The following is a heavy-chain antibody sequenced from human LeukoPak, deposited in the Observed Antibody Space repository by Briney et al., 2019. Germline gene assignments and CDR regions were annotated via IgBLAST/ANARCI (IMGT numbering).Heavy chain of an antibody. Sequence: GGSLRLSCATSGFTFSNAWMSWVRQAPGKGLEWVANIKQDGGEKYYVDSVKGRFTISRDNAKNSLYLQMNSLRVEDTAVYYCARDGRPLDYWGQGTLVTVSS. V-gene: IGHV3-7*03. CDR2: IKQDGGEK. J-gene: IGHJ4*02. CDR1: GFTFSNAW. CDR3: ARDGRPLDY.